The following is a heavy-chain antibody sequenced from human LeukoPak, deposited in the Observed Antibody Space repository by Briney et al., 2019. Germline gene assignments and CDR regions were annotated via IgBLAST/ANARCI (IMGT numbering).Heavy chain of an antibody. CDR3: AKDHRHPTTYYYDSSGYLDY. D-gene: IGHD3-22*01. CDR1: GFTFISYG. V-gene: IGHV3-30*02. J-gene: IGHJ4*02. CDR2: IRYDGSNK. Sequence: GGSLRLSCAASGFTFISYGMHWVRQAPGKGLEWVAFIRYDGSNKYYADSVEGRFTISRDNSKNTLYPQMNSLRAEDTAVYYCAKDHRHPTTYYYDSSGYLDYWGQGTLVTVSS.